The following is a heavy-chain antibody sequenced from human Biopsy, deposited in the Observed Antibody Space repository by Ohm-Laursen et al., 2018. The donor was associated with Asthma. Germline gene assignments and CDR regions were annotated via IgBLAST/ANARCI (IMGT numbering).Heavy chain of an antibody. D-gene: IGHD6-19*01. J-gene: IGHJ6*02. V-gene: IGHV1-69*13. CDR1: GGTFSNFA. Sequence: SVKVSCKAPGGTFSNFAISWVRQAPGQGLEWLGGIMTVFGTTNYAQKFQGRVTITADEFTSTAYMEVTSLRSEDTAIYYCARCQVGYSSGWSLLLKKIYYSGMDVWGQGTAVTVSS. CDR3: ARCQVGYSSGWSLLLKKIYYSGMDV. CDR2: IMTVFGTT.